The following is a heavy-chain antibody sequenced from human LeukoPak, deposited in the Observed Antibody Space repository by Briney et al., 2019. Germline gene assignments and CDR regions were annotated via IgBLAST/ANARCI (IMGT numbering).Heavy chain of an antibody. D-gene: IGHD3-10*01. V-gene: IGHV4-34*01. J-gene: IGHJ3*02. Sequence: SETLSLTCTVSGGSISSYYWSWIRQPPGKGLEWIGEINHSGSTNYNPSLKSRVTISVDTSKNQFSLKLSSVTAADTAVYYCARHPGRYYYGSGSYRLGAFDIWGQGTMVTVSS. CDR3: ARHPGRYYYGSGSYRLGAFDI. CDR2: INHSGST. CDR1: GGSISSYY.